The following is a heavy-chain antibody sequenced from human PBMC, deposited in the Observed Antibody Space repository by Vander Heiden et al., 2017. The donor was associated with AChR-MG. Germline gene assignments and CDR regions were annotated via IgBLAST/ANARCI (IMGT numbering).Heavy chain of an antibody. CDR3: ARGLRYLDPLEI. Sequence: EVQLLESGGGWVQPGGSLRLSCAPSVFTFSNYDMTWVRQGPGKGLEWVSTIVSTGGSTYYADSGKGRFTISRDNSKDTLFLQMNSLTVEDTATYCCARGLRYLDPLEIWGQGTRVNV. D-gene: IGHD2-2*02. CDR2: IVSTGGST. CDR1: VFTFSNYD. V-gene: IGHV3-23*01. J-gene: IGHJ3*02.